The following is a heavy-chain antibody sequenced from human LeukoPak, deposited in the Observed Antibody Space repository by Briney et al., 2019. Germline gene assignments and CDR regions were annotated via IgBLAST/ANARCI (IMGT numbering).Heavy chain of an antibody. CDR3: ARGRLFCSGGSSADY. CDR1: GFTFSSYG. V-gene: IGHV3-30*02. CDR2: IRYDGSNK. Sequence: GGSLRLSCAASGFTFSSYGMHWVRQAPGKGLEWVAFIRYDGSNKYYADSVKGRFTISRDNSKNTLYLQMNSLRAEDTAVYYCARGRLFCSGGSSADYWGQGTLVTVSS. J-gene: IGHJ4*02. D-gene: IGHD2-15*01.